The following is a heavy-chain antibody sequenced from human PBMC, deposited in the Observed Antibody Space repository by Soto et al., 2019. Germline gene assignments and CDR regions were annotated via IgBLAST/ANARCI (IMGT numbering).Heavy chain of an antibody. CDR3: ARHDPGGYFRH. V-gene: IGHV4-39*01. D-gene: IGHD3-16*01. CDR1: GGSISSSSYY. CDR2: IYYSGST. J-gene: IGHJ1*01. Sequence: NPSETLSLTCTVSGGSISSSSYYWGWIRQPPGKRLEWIGSIYYSGSTYYNPSLKSRVTISVDTSKNQFSLKLSSVTAADTAMYYCARHDPGGYFRHWGQGTLVTVSS.